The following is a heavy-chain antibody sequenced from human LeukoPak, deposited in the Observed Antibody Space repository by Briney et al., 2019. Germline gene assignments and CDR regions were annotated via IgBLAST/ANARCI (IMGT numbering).Heavy chain of an antibody. CDR3: ARDWTVAGTEDYYYYGMDV. J-gene: IGHJ6*02. CDR2: IWYVGNNK. Sequence: PGGSLRLSWAAAGFIFSSYGMHWVRQAPGKGMEWVAIIWYVGNNKYYADSVKGRFTIPRDNSKNTLYLQMNSLRAEDTAVYYCARDWTVAGTEDYYYYGMDVWGQGTTVTVSS. CDR1: GFIFSSYG. V-gene: IGHV3-33*01. D-gene: IGHD6-19*01.